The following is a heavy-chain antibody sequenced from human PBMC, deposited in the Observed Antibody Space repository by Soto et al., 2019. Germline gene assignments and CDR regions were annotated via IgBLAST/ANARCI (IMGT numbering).Heavy chain of an antibody. V-gene: IGHV3-74*01. CDR3: ARETVAVAAPFDL. J-gene: IGHJ2*01. CDR1: GFTFSDYW. D-gene: IGHD6-19*01. CDR2: INGNGKTI. Sequence: GGSLRLSCAASGFTFSDYWMHWVRQAPGKGLVWVSRINGNGKTISYADSVKGRFTISRDNSKNTLYLQMNSLRAEDTDVYYCARETVAVAAPFDLWGRASLVTVSS.